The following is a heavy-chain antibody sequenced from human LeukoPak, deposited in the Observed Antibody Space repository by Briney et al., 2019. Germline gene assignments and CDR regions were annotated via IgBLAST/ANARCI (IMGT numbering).Heavy chain of an antibody. Sequence: SQTLSLTCAISGDSVSSNSAAWNWIRQSPSTGLEWLGRTYYRSKWYYDYAVSVKSRIIINPDTSENRFSLQLNSVTPEDTAVYYCARSRNYNIDYWGQGTLVTVSS. V-gene: IGHV6-1*01. CDR1: GDSVSSNSAA. CDR3: ARSRNYNIDY. J-gene: IGHJ4*02. CDR2: TYYRSKWYY. D-gene: IGHD1-7*01.